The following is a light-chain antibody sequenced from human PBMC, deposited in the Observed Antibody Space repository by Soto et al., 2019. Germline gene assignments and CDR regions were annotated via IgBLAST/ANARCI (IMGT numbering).Light chain of an antibody. CDR3: QQRGNWPPIT. CDR1: QSVSTY. J-gene: IGKJ5*01. Sequence: EIVLTQSPATLSLSPGERATLSCRASQSVSTYLAWYQQKPGQAPRLLIYDASNRATGIPARFSGSGSGTDFTLTISCLEPEDFAVYYCQQRGNWPPITFGQGTRLEIK. V-gene: IGKV3-11*01. CDR2: DAS.